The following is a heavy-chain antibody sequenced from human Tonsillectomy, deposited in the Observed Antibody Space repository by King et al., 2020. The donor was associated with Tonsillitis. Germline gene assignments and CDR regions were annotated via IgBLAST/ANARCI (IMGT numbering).Heavy chain of an antibody. CDR2: IKQDGSEK. J-gene: IGHJ4*02. CDR3: ARDSPAWGIAAAGRSDY. Sequence: VQLVESGGGLVQPGGSLRLSFAASGFTFSSYWMSWVRQAPGKGLEGVANIKQDGSEKHYVDSVKGRFTSSRDNAKNSLYLQMNSLRPEDTAVYYCARDSPAWGIAAAGRSDYWGQGTLVTVSS. D-gene: IGHD6-13*01. V-gene: IGHV3-7*03. CDR1: GFTFSSYW.